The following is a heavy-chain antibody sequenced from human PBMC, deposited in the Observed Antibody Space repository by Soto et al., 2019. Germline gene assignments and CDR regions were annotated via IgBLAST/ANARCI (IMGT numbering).Heavy chain of an antibody. V-gene: IGHV3-23*01. CDR2: ISGSGGST. J-gene: IGHJ6*03. CDR1: GFTFSSYA. D-gene: IGHD2-2*01. Sequence: GGSLRLSCAASGFTFSSYAMSWVRQAPGKGLERVSAISGSGGSTYYADSVKGQFTISRDNSKNTLYLQMNSLRAEDTAVYYCAKVESCSSTSCYLSHRYYYYYYMDVWGKGTTVTVSS. CDR3: AKVESCSSTSCYLSHRYYYYYYMDV.